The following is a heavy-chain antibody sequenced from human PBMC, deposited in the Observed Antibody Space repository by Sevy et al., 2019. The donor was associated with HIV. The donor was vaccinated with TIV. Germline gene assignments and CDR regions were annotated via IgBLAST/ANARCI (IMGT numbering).Heavy chain of an antibody. CDR2: ISTYNGNT. J-gene: IGHJ6*02. CDR1: GYTFINYG. Sequence: ASVTVSCKASGYTFINYGISWVRQAPGQGLAWMGWISTYNGNTNYAQKLQGRVTMTTDTSTSTAYMELRSLRSDDTAVYYCARDWGKYCSGGRCYSPAFYYYGMDVWGQGTTVTVSS. V-gene: IGHV1-18*01. D-gene: IGHD2-15*01. CDR3: ARDWGKYCSGGRCYSPAFYYYGMDV.